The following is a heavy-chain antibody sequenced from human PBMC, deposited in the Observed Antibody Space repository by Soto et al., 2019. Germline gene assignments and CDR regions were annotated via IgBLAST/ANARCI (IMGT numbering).Heavy chain of an antibody. V-gene: IGHV4-34*01. CDR3: ARGVLAAAGTPFDY. CDR2: INHSGST. Sequence: SETQSLTCAVYGGSISDFYCSWIRQPPGKGLEWIGEINHSGSTNYNPSLKSRVTISVDTSKNQFSLKLSSVTAADTAVYYCARGVLAAAGTPFDYWGQGTLVTVPS. J-gene: IGHJ4*02. CDR1: GGSISDFY. D-gene: IGHD6-13*01.